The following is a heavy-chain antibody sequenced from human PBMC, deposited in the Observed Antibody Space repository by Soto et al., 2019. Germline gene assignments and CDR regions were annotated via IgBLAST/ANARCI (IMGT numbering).Heavy chain of an antibody. V-gene: IGHV3-7*03. CDR2: IKQDGSEK. CDR1: GFTFSSYW. D-gene: IGHD3-22*01. CDR3: ARRLTYYYDSSGYLDY. J-gene: IGHJ4*02. Sequence: XGSLRLSCAASGFTFSSYWMSWVRQAPGKGLEWVANIKQDGSEKYYVDSVKGRFTISRDNAKNSLYLQMNSLRAEDTAVYYCARRLTYYYDSSGYLDYWGQGTLVTVSS.